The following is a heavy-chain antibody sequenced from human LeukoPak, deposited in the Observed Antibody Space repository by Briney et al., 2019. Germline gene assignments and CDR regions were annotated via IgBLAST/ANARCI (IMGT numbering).Heavy chain of an antibody. Sequence: PGGSLRLYCAASGFTFSDYWMTWVRQAPGKGLEWVANIRQDGSEKYHVDSVKGRFTLSRDNAKKSVYLQMNSLRAEDTAVYYCARISCSRSSCYGVYDYWVQGSLVTVSS. CDR2: IRQDGSEK. V-gene: IGHV3-7*01. CDR1: GFTFSDYW. D-gene: IGHD2-15*01. J-gene: IGHJ4*02. CDR3: ARISCSRSSCYGVYDY.